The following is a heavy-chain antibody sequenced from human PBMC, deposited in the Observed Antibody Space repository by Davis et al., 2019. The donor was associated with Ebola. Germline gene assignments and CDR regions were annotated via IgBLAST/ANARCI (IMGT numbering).Heavy chain of an antibody. CDR3: ARDLLEPLYYYYGMDV. D-gene: IGHD1-1*01. CDR2: ISSNGGST. CDR1: GFTFSSYW. V-gene: IGHV3-64*01. J-gene: IGHJ6*02. Sequence: GESLKISCAASGFTFSSYWMHWVRQAPGKGLEYVSAISSNGGSTYYANSVKGRFTISRDNAKNSLYLQMNSLRDEDTAVYYCARDLLEPLYYYYGMDVWGQGTTVTVSS.